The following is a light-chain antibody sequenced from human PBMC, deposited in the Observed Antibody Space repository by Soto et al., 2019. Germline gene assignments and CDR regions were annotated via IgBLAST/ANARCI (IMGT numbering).Light chain of an antibody. CDR2: GAS. V-gene: IGKV3-15*01. CDR3: QQYSSWPPWT. CDR1: QSVSSD. Sequence: EIVMTQSPATLSVSPGERATLSCRASQSVSSDLAWYQQKPGQAPRLLIYGASSRATGIPDRFSGTGSGTEFTLTISNLQSEDFAVYYCQQYSSWPPWTFGQGTKVDIK. J-gene: IGKJ1*01.